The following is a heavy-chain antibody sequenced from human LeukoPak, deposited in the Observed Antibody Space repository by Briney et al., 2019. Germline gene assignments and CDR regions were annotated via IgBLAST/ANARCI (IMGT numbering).Heavy chain of an antibody. CDR1: GGSFSGYY. CDR2: INHSGST. V-gene: IGHV4-34*01. CDR3: ASAGYCSGGSCLDAFDI. J-gene: IGHJ3*02. Sequence: SETLSLTCAVYGGSFSGYYWSWIRQPPGKGLEWIGEINHSGSTNYNPSLKSRVTISVDTSKNQFSLKLSSVTAADTAVYYCASAGYCSGGSCLDAFDIWGQGTMVTVSS. D-gene: IGHD2-15*01.